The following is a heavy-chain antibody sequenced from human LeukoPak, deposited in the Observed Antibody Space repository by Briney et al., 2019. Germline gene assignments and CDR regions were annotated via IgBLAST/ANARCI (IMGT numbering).Heavy chain of an antibody. CDR3: ARGRFPMVYAISFLFDY. D-gene: IGHD2-8*01. Sequence: SETLSLTCAVYGGSFSGCYWSWIRQPPGKGLEWIGEINHSGSTNYNPSLKSRVTISVDTSKNQFSLKLSSVTAADTAVYYCARGRFPMVYAISFLFDYWGQGTLVTVSS. CDR2: INHSGST. V-gene: IGHV4-34*01. J-gene: IGHJ4*02. CDR1: GGSFSGCY.